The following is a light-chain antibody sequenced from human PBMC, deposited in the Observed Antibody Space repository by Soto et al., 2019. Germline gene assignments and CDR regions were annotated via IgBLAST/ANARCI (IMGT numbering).Light chain of an antibody. CDR2: DDS. CDR1: NIGSKS. Sequence: SYELTQPPSVSVAPGQTARITCGGNNIGSKSVHWYQQKPGQAPVLVDYDDSDRPSGIPERFSGSNSGNTATLTSSRVEAGDEADYYCQVWDSSSDHVVFGGGTKLPVL. V-gene: IGLV3-21*02. CDR3: QVWDSSSDHVV. J-gene: IGLJ2*01.